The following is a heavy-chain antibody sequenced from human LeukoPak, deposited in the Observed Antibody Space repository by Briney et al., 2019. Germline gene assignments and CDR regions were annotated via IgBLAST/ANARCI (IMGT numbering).Heavy chain of an antibody. CDR2: IYTSGST. V-gene: IGHV4-61*02. CDR3: ARQGGYYYDSSGYYAFDY. Sequence: SETLSLTCTVSGGSISSGSYYWSWIRQPAGKGLEWIGRIYTSGSTNYNPSLKSRVTISVDTSKNQFSLKLSSVTAADTAVYYCARQGGYYYDSSGYYAFDYWGQGTLVTVSS. CDR1: GGSISSGSYY. J-gene: IGHJ4*02. D-gene: IGHD3-22*01.